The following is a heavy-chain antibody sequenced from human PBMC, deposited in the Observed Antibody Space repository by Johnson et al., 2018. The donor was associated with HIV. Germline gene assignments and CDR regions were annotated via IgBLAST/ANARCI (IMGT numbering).Heavy chain of an antibody. Sequence: QVQLVESGGGVVQPGRSLRLSCAASGFTFSSYAMHWVRQAPGKGLEWVAVISYDGSNKYYADSVKGRFTISRDNSKNTLYPQMNSLRAEDTAVYYCARDSDSLYAFDIWGQGTMVTVSS. V-gene: IGHV3-30-3*01. CDR1: GFTFSSYA. CDR3: ARDSDSLYAFDI. J-gene: IGHJ3*02. CDR2: ISYDGSNK. D-gene: IGHD3-22*01.